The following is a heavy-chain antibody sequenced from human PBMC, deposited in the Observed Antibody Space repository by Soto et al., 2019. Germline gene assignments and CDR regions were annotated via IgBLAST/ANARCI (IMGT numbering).Heavy chain of an antibody. Sequence: QVQLVESGGGVVQPGRSLRLSCAASGFTFSSYGMHWVRQAPGKGLEWVAVISYDGSNKYYADSVKGRFTISRDNSKNTLYLQMNSLRAEDTALYYCAKDTTWYWGQGTLVTVSS. J-gene: IGHJ4*02. V-gene: IGHV3-30*18. CDR2: ISYDGSNK. D-gene: IGHD2-2*01. CDR1: GFTFSSYG. CDR3: AKDTTWY.